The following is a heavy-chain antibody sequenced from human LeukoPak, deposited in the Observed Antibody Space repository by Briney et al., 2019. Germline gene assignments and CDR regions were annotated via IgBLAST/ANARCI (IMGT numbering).Heavy chain of an antibody. D-gene: IGHD6-19*01. CDR3: ARGVDDIAGAGHFDY. J-gene: IGHJ4*02. Sequence: GGSLRLSCAASGFTFSAYEMNWVRQAPGKGLEPVSYISGSGSSLSYADSVKGRFTISRDNAKNSLYLQMNSLRAEDTAVYYCARGVDDIAGAGHFDYWGQGTLVTVSS. CDR1: GFTFSAYE. CDR2: ISGSGSSL. V-gene: IGHV3-48*03.